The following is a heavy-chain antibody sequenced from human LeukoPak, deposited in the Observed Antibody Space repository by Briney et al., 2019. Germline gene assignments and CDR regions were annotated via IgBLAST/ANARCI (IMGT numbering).Heavy chain of an antibody. CDR3: AKEWSAFDI. CDR2: IGGSASNI. CDR1: GLTVTDYY. V-gene: IGHV3-11*04. D-gene: IGHD2-15*01. J-gene: IGHJ3*02. Sequence: GGSLRLSCAASGLTVTDYYMHWIRRAPGKGLEWVSFIGGSASNIYYADSVKGRFTISRDNAKNSLYLQMNSLRAEDTAVYYRAKEWSAFDIWGQGTMVTVSS.